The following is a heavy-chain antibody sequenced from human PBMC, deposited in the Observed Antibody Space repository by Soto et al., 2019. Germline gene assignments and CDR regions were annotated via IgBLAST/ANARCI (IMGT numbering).Heavy chain of an antibody. CDR3: ARCGGDYYYYYMDV. J-gene: IGHJ6*03. CDR1: GGSISSYY. D-gene: IGHD3-10*01. Sequence: SDTLSLTCTVSGGSISSYYWSWIRQPPGKGLEWIGYIYYSGSTNYNPSLKSRVTISVDTSKNQFSLKLSSVTAADTAVYYCARCGGDYYYYYMDVWGKGTTVTVSS. CDR2: IYYSGST. V-gene: IGHV4-59*01.